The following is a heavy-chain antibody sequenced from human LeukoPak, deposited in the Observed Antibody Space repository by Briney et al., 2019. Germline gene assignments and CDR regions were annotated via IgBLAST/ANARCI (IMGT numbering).Heavy chain of an antibody. J-gene: IGHJ4*02. CDR1: GGTFSSYA. V-gene: IGHV1-69*06. Sequence: ASLKVSCKASGGTFSSYAISWVRQAPGQGLEWMGRIIPIFGTANYAQKFQGRVTITADKSTSTAYMELSSLRSEDTAVYYCARSYTYYYDSSGPFDYWGQGTLVTVSS. CDR3: ARSYTYYYDSSGPFDY. D-gene: IGHD3-22*01. CDR2: IIPIFGTA.